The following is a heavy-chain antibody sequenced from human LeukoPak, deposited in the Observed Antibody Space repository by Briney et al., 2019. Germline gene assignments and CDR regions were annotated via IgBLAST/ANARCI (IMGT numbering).Heavy chain of an antibody. CDR2: IIPIFGTA. D-gene: IGHD3-16*01. J-gene: IGHJ4*02. CDR1: GGTFSSYA. CDR3: ARGIRGRRTFDY. V-gene: IGHV1-69*05. Sequence: GSSVKVSCKASGGTFSSYAISWVRQAPGQGLEWMGRIIPIFGTANYAQKFQGRVTMTRNTSISTAYMELSSLRSEDTAVYYCARGIRGRRTFDYWGQGTLVTVSS.